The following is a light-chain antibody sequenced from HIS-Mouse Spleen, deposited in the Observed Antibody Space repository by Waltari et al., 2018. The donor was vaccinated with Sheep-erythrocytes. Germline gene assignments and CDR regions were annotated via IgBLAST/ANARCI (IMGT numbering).Light chain of an antibody. Sequence: SYELTQPPSVSVSPGQTASITCSGDKLGDKYACWYQQKPGKAPGLVIYQDRKRPSGIPGRFSASNAGNTATLTSGGTQAMDEADYYCQAWDSSTAVFGGGTKLTVL. CDR2: QDR. J-gene: IGLJ2*01. CDR3: QAWDSSTAV. CDR1: KLGDKY. V-gene: IGLV3-1*01.